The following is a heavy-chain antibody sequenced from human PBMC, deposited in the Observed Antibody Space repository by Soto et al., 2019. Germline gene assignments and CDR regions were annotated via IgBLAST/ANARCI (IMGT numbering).Heavy chain of an antibody. Sequence: EVQLLESGGGSIQPGGSLRLSCAASGFTFSNYAMSWVRQAPGKGLEWVSALNGNGVATFYADSVKGRFTISRDNSKNTLYVHMNNLSDEDTAVYFCAEMRGSKLGGWCFDFWGRGTLVTVSS. J-gene: IGHJ2*01. CDR2: LNGNGVAT. CDR3: AEMRGSKLGGWCFDF. D-gene: IGHD7-27*01. V-gene: IGHV3-23*01. CDR1: GFTFSNYA.